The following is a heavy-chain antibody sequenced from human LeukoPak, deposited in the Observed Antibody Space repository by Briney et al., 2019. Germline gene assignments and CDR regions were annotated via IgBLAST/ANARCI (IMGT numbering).Heavy chain of an antibody. CDR2: ISGNGGST. V-gene: IGHV3-23*01. CDR3: ARGSMNYYDSSGYYPDY. CDR1: GFTFSSYG. D-gene: IGHD3-22*01. J-gene: IGHJ4*02. Sequence: GGTLRLSCAASGFTFSSYGMSWVRQAPGKGLEWVSAISGNGGSTYYADSVKGRFTISRDNSKNTLYLQMNSLRAEDTAVYYCARGSMNYYDSSGYYPDYWGQGTLVTVSS.